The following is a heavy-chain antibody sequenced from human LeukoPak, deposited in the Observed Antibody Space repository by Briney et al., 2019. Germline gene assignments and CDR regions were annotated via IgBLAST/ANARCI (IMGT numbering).Heavy chain of an antibody. CDR2: IYYSGST. D-gene: IGHD2-15*01. CDR1: GGSISSSSYY. V-gene: IGHV4-39*07. Sequence: KPSETLTLTCTVSGGSISSSSYYWGWIRQPPGKGLEWIGSIYYSGSTYYNPSLKSRVTISVDTSKNQFSLKLSSVTAAATAVYHCARDGWEGSGGSCYDYWGQGTLVTVSS. CDR3: ARDGWEGSGGSCYDY. J-gene: IGHJ4*02.